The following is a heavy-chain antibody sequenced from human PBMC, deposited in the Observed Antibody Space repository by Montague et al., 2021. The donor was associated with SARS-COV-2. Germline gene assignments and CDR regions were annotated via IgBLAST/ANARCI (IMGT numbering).Heavy chain of an antibody. Sequence: SETLSLTCTVSGDSISSYYWSWIRRPPPQGLEWLGNIYYGGSTNYNPSLKRRIPISVDTSKSQFSLRLSSVTAADTAVYYCARLPYILPGYAYFDFWGQGSLVIVSS. J-gene: IGHJ4*02. CDR2: IYYGGST. CDR1: GDSISSYY. D-gene: IGHD3-9*01. V-gene: IGHV4-59*08. CDR3: ARLPYILPGYAYFDF.